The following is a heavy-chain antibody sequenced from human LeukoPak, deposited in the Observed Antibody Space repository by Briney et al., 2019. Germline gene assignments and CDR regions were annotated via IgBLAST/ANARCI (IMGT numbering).Heavy chain of an antibody. Sequence: PGGSLRLSCAASGFTFSSYALSWVRQAPGKGLEWVSAISGSGGSTDYADSVKGRFTISGDNSKNTLYLQMNSLRAEDTAVYYCAKENYDILTGYPIDYWGQGTLVTVSS. CDR1: GFTFSSYA. CDR2: ISGSGGST. J-gene: IGHJ4*02. CDR3: AKENYDILTGYPIDY. V-gene: IGHV3-23*01. D-gene: IGHD3-9*01.